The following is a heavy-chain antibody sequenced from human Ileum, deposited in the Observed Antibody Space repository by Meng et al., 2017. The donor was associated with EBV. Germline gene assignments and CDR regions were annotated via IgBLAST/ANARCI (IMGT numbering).Heavy chain of an antibody. D-gene: IGHD6-19*01. CDR2: IYHSGST. CDR3: ARVGQWLPIDY. J-gene: IGHJ4*02. CDR1: GGSSSSSNW. Sequence: QLQLQVSGRGLVKPSGTLSLTCSVSGGSSSSSNWWSWVRQPPGKGLEWIGEIYHSGSTNYNPSLKSRVTISVDKSKNQFSLNLSSVTAADTAVYYCARVGQWLPIDYWGQGTLVTVSS. V-gene: IGHV4-4*02.